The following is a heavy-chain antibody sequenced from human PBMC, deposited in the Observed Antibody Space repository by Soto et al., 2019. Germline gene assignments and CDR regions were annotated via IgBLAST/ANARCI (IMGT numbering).Heavy chain of an antibody. CDR3: ARGRITGTLRNYYYYGMDV. V-gene: IGHV4-34*01. Sequence: SETLSLTCAVYGGSFSGYYWSWIRQPPGKGLEWIGEINHSGSTNYNPSLKSRVTISVDTSKNQFSLKLSSVTAADTAVYYCARGRITGTLRNYYYYGMDVWGQGTTVTV. CDR2: INHSGST. J-gene: IGHJ6*02. CDR1: GGSFSGYY. D-gene: IGHD1-7*01.